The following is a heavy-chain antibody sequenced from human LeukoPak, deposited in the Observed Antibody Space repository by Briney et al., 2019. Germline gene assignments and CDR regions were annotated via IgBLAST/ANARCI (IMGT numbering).Heavy chain of an antibody. CDR2: ISSSGSFI. CDR3: ANSPYYGSGNFDY. D-gene: IGHD3-10*01. CDR1: GFTFSSYD. Sequence: GGTLRLSCAASGFTFSSYDMGWVRQAPGKGLEWVSSISSSGSFIYYADSVKGRFTISRDNSKNTLYLQMNSLRAEDTAVYYCANSPYYGSGNFDYWGQGTLVTVSS. J-gene: IGHJ4*02. V-gene: IGHV3-23*01.